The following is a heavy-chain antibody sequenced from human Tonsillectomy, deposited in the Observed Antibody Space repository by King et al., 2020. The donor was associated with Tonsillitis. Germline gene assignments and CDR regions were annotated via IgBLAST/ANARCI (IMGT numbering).Heavy chain of an antibody. CDR3: ARVKDFDEHAFDH. V-gene: IGHV4-30-2*01. J-gene: IGHJ4*02. CDR1: GGSISSGGYS. CDR2: IYPSGST. Sequence: QLQESGSGLVKPSQTLSLTCAVSGGSISSGGYSWSWIRQPPGAGLEWIGHIYPSGSTHYNPSLKSRVTISLDASKNQFSLRLTSVTAADTAVYYCARVKDFDEHAFDHWGQGPLVTIS. D-gene: IGHD1/OR15-1a*01.